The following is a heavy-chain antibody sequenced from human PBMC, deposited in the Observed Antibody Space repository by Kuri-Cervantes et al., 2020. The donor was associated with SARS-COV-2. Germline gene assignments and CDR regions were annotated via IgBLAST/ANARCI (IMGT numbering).Heavy chain of an antibody. D-gene: IGHD1-26*01. CDR1: GGSISSGSYY. Sequence: SETLSLTCTVSGGSISSGSYYWSWIRQPAGKGLEWIGYIYTSGSTNYNPSLKSRVTISVDTSKNQFSLKLSSVTAADTAVYYCARGGWELRYYYYYMDVWGKGTTVTVSS. CDR3: ARGGWELRYYYYYMDV. J-gene: IGHJ6*03. CDR2: IYTSGST. V-gene: IGHV4-61*10.